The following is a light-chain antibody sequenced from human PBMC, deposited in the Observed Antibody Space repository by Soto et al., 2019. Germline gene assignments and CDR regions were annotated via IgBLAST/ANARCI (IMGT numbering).Light chain of an antibody. CDR2: GAS. V-gene: IGKV3-20*01. CDR1: QRVSGNY. Sequence: EIVLTQSPVTLSLSPGERATLSCRASQRVSGNYLAWYQQKPGQAPRLLIYGASSRVTGIPDRISGSGSGTDFTLTISRLEPEDFAVYYCQQYGSAPPITFGQGTRLEIK. J-gene: IGKJ5*01. CDR3: QQYGSAPPIT.